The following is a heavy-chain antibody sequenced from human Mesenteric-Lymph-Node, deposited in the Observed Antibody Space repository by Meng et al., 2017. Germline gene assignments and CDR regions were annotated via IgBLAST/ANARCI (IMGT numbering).Heavy chain of an antibody. J-gene: IGHJ4*02. Sequence: GSLRLSCTVSGGTISSYYWSWIRQPPGKGLEWIGYIYYSGSTNYNPSLKSRVTISVDTSKNQFSLKLSSVTAADTAVYYCARAVAGTSAPYYFDYWGQGTLGTVSS. D-gene: IGHD6-19*01. CDR2: IYYSGST. CDR1: GGTISSYY. V-gene: IGHV4-59*01. CDR3: ARAVAGTSAPYYFDY.